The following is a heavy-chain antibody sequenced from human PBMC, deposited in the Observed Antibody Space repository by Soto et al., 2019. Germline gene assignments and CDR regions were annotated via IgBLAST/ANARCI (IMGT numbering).Heavy chain of an antibody. Sequence: PGGSLRLSCAASGFTVSSNYMSWVRQAPGKGLEWVSVIYSGGSTYYADSVKGRFTISRDNSKNTLYLQMNSLRAEDTAVYYCASNTRPFGSPALTIFGVVEENYGMDVWGQGTTVTVSS. J-gene: IGHJ6*02. D-gene: IGHD3-3*01. CDR2: IYSGGST. CDR1: GFTVSSNY. V-gene: IGHV3-53*01. CDR3: ASNTRPFGSPALTIFGVVEENYGMDV.